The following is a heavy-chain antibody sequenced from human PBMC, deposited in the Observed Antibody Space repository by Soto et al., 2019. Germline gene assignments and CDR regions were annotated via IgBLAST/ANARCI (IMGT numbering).Heavy chain of an antibody. CDR2: IHTSEST. J-gene: IGHJ4*02. CDR3: ARALTSAAGLYFDY. V-gene: IGHV4-4*07. D-gene: IGHD6-13*01. CDR1: GGSITGYY. Sequence: SETLSLTCTVSGGSITGYYWSWIRQPAGKGLEWIGRIHTSESTNYNPSLKSRVTLSVDTSNNQFSLRLTSLTAADTAVYYCARALTSAAGLYFDYWGQGTLVTVSS.